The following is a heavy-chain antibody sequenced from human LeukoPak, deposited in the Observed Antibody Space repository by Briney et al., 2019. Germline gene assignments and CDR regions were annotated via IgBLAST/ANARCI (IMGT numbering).Heavy chain of an antibody. V-gene: IGHV3-53*01. Sequence: PGGSLRLSCVASGFTFSTYWMHWVRQAPGKGLEWVSVIYGGRNNTVYADSVKGRFTISRDNSRNTIYLQIDSLRAEDTATYYCAREFRQTYSSGWSLDYWGQGTLVTVSS. J-gene: IGHJ4*02. CDR2: IYGGRNNT. D-gene: IGHD6-19*01. CDR3: AREFRQTYSSGWSLDY. CDR1: GFTFSTYW.